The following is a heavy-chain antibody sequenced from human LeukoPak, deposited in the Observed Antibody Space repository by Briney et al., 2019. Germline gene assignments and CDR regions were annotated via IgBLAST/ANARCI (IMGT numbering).Heavy chain of an antibody. Sequence: SVKVSCKASGGTFSSYAISWVRQAPGQGLEWMGGIIPIFGTANYAQKFQGRVTITADKSTSTAYMELSSLRSEDTAVYYCASSSASYYYDSSGLSAFDIWGQGTMVTVSS. CDR1: GGTFSSYA. CDR3: ASSSASYYYDSSGLSAFDI. J-gene: IGHJ3*02. CDR2: IIPIFGTA. V-gene: IGHV1-69*06. D-gene: IGHD3-22*01.